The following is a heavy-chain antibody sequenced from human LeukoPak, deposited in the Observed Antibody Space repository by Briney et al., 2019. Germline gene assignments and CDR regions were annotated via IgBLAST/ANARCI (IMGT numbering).Heavy chain of an antibody. CDR3: ARDPGVGYYTAKYFQH. Sequence: ASVKVSCKASGGTFSSYAISWVRQAPGQGLEWMGRIIPIFGTANYAQKFQGTVTITTEESTSTAYMELSSLRSEDTAVYYCARDPGVGYYTAKYFQHWGQGTLVTVSS. CDR1: GGTFSSYA. D-gene: IGHD3-22*01. V-gene: IGHV1-69*05. J-gene: IGHJ1*01. CDR2: IIPIFGTA.